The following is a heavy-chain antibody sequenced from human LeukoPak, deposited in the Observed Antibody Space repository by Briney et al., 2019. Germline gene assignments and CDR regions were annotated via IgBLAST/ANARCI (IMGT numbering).Heavy chain of an antibody. CDR1: GDSITTSHY. D-gene: IGHD4-17*01. CDR2: IYYSGST. V-gene: IGHV4-30-4*08. CDR3: ARDLTSMTTSGYYHYYGMDV. J-gene: IGHJ6*02. Sequence: SETLSLTCSVSGDSITTSHYWAWIRQTPGKGLEWIGYIYYSGSTYFNPSLKGRVSISVDTSKKQFSLKLRSVTAADTAVYYCARDLTSMTTSGYYHYYGMDVWGQGTTVTVSS.